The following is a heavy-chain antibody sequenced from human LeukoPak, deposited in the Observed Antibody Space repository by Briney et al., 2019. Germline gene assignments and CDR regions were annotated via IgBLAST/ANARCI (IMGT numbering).Heavy chain of an antibody. J-gene: IGHJ6*02. Sequence: ASVKVSCKASGFTFSISAIQWVRQARGQRLEWIGWIVVGSGNTNYAQKFQERVTITRDMSTSTAYMELSSLRSEDTAVYYCAADRNPSLFYSYGLSDSGMDVWGQGTTVTVSS. D-gene: IGHD5-18*01. V-gene: IGHV1-58*02. CDR1: GFTFSISA. CDR3: AADRNPSLFYSYGLSDSGMDV. CDR2: IVVGSGNT.